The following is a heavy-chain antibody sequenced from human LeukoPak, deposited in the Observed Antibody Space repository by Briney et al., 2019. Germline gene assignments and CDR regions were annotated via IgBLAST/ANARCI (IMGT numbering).Heavy chain of an antibody. CDR3: ASTIFGVGSPQHNWFDP. V-gene: IGHV4-34*01. D-gene: IGHD3-3*01. CDR1: GGSFSGYY. CDR2: INHSGST. Sequence: SETLSLTCAVYGGSFSGYYWSWIRQPPGEGLEWIGEINHSGSTNYNPSLKSRVTISVDTSKNQFSLKLSSVTAADTAVYYCASTIFGVGSPQHNWFDPWGQGTLVTVSS. J-gene: IGHJ5*02.